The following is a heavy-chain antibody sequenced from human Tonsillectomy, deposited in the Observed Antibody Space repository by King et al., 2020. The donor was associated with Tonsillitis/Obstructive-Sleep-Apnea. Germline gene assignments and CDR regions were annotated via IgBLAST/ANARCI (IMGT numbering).Heavy chain of an antibody. CDR2: IDPSDSYI. Sequence: VQLVESGAEVKKPGESLRISCKGSGYSFTSYWISWVRQMPGKGLEWMGRIDPSDSYIDYSPSFQGHVTISADKSISTAYLQWSSLTASDTAMYYCAGAGGYYSGLEFWGHGPTVTVSS. CDR1: GYSFTSYW. D-gene: IGHD3-10*01. CDR3: AGAGGYYSGLEF. V-gene: IGHV5-10-1*03. J-gene: IGHJ6*02.